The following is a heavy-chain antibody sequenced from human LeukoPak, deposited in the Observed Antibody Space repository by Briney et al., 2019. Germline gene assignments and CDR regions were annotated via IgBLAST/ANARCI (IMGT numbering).Heavy chain of an antibody. CDR3: AKSTQGTTTWIQLWPAYYYYYYDMDV. Sequence: GGSLRLSCAVSGFTFSSYGMHWVRQAPGKGLEWVAFIRYDGSNKYYADSVKGRFTISRDNSKNTLYLQMNSLRAEDTAVYYCAKSTQGTTTWIQLWPAYYYYYYDMDVWGKGTTVTISS. CDR1: GFTFSSYG. D-gene: IGHD5-18*01. V-gene: IGHV3-30*02. CDR2: IRYDGSNK. J-gene: IGHJ6*03.